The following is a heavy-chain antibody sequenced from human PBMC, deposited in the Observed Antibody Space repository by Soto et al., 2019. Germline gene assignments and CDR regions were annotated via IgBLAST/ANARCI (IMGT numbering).Heavy chain of an antibody. J-gene: IGHJ4*02. CDR3: ARDSYCSGGSCYSGPGY. V-gene: IGHV3-33*01. Sequence: GGSLRLSCAASGFTFSSYGMHWVRQAPGKGLEWVAVIWYDGSNKYYADSVKGRFTISRDNSKNTLYLQMNSLRAEDTAVYYCARDSYCSGGSCYSGPGYWGQGTLVTVS. CDR1: GFTFSSYG. CDR2: IWYDGSNK. D-gene: IGHD2-15*01.